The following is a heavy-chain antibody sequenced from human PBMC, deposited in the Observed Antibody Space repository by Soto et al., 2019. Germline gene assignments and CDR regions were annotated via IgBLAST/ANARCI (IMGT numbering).Heavy chain of an antibody. V-gene: IGHV3-7*01. CDR3: VSGGPYYYYYYAMDV. J-gene: IGHJ6*02. CDR2: IKHDGSEE. D-gene: IGHD2-15*01. Sequence: EAQVVESGGGLVQRGGSLRLSCAAAGFTFVSYWMSWVRQAPGKGLEWVAKIKHDGSEENYVDSVKGRFTISRDNAQKSLYLPMDSLRAEDTAGYYCVSGGPYYYYYYAMDVWGQGTTVTVSS. CDR1: GFTFVSYW.